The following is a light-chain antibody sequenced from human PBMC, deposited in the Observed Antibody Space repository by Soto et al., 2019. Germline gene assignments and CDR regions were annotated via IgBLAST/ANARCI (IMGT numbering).Light chain of an antibody. Sequence: QSALTQPRSVSGSPGQSVTISCTGTSSDIGGYNFVSWYQQHPGKAPKVMIYDVGKRPSGVPDRFSGSQSGNTASLTISGLQADDEGDYYCCSYAGSYTLVFGGGTKVTVL. CDR1: SSDIGGYNF. V-gene: IGLV2-11*01. CDR2: DVG. J-gene: IGLJ2*01. CDR3: CSYAGSYTLV.